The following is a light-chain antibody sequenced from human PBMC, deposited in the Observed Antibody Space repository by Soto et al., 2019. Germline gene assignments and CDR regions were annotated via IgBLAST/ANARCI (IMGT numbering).Light chain of an antibody. J-gene: IGKJ4*01. CDR1: QSVSSSY. Sequence: EIVLTQSPGTLSLSPGERATLSCRASQSVSSSYLAWYQQKPDQAPRLLIYGASSRATVIPDRFSGSGSGTDFTLTISSLEPEDFSLYYFQQYGSSPLTFGGGTKVEIK. CDR3: QQYGSSPLT. V-gene: IGKV3-20*01. CDR2: GAS.